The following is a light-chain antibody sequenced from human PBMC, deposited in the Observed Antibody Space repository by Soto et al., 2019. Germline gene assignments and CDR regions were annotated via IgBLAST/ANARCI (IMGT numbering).Light chain of an antibody. Sequence: ETVLTQSPGTLSLSPGERATLSCRASQTVGTYLAWYQQKPGQAPMRLVFGASSRATGVPDRFSGSGSGTDFPLTISGLEPEDFALYSCQQYHNSPLTFGQGTKVELK. CDR2: GAS. CDR1: QTVGTY. V-gene: IGKV3-20*01. CDR3: QQYHNSPLT. J-gene: IGKJ1*01.